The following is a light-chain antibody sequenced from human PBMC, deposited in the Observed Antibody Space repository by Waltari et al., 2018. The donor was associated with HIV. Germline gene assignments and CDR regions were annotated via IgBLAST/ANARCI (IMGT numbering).Light chain of an antibody. CDR2: EDN. CDR1: SGSIASNY. J-gene: IGLJ3*02. CDR3: QSYERNKQV. V-gene: IGLV6-57*01. Sequence: FMLTQPHSVSESPGKTVTISCTRTSGSIASNYWQRYQRRPGRSPTTAIDEDNRSPYVVPDRFSGAIDSSSNSASRAISGLRTEDEADYYRQSYERNKQVFGGGTKLTVL.